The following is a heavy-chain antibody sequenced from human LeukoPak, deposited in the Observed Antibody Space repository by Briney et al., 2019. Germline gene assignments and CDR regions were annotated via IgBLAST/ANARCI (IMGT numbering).Heavy chain of an antibody. J-gene: IGHJ4*02. CDR2: ISWNSGSI. CDR1: GFTFDDYA. D-gene: IGHD6-13*01. CDR3: ARDAVGIYRIIDY. Sequence: SGGSLRLSCAASGFTFDDYAMHWVRQAPGKGLEWVSGISWNSGSIGYADSVKGRFTISRDNAKNSLYLQMNSLRAEDTALYYCARDAVGIYRIIDYWGQGTLVTVSS. V-gene: IGHV3-9*01.